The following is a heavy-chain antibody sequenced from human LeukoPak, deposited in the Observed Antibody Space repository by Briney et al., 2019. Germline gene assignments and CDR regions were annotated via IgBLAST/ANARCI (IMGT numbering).Heavy chain of an antibody. CDR2: IIPIFGTA. J-gene: IGHJ4*02. CDR1: GGTFSSYA. Sequence: ASVKVSCKASGGTFSSYAISWVRQAPGQGLEWMGGIIPIFGTANYAQKFQGRVTITADKSTSTAYVELRSLRSDDTAVYYCAVNLPYYDILTGRMEIDYWGQGTLVTVSS. V-gene: IGHV1-69*06. CDR3: AVNLPYYDILTGRMEIDY. D-gene: IGHD3-9*01.